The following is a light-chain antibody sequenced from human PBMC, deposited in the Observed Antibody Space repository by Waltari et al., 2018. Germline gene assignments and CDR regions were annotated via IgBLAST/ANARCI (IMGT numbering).Light chain of an antibody. CDR2: GAS. Sequence: EIVLTRSPGTLSLSPGERAPLSCRASQSVSSSYLAWYQQKPGQAPRLLIYGASSRATGIPDRFSGSGSGTDFTLTISRLEPEDIATYYCQQFDNLVYTFGQGTKLEIK. V-gene: IGKV3-20*01. CDR3: QQFDNLVYT. J-gene: IGKJ2*01. CDR1: QSVSSSY.